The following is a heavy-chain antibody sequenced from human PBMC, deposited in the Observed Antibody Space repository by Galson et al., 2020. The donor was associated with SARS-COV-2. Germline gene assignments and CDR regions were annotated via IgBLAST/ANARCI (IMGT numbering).Heavy chain of an antibody. CDR3: ATWATRNLVDS. D-gene: IGHD1-1*01. J-gene: IGHJ4*02. CDR2: ITPSGGT. Sequence: SETLSLTCAVYGGSFSGSFWAWIRQFPGKGLERFGEITPSGGTNYNPSLKNRVTMSVDTSKNQFFLKLTSVTAADTAVYYCATWATRNLVDSWGQGTLVTISS. V-gene: IGHV4-34*01. CDR1: GGSFSGSF.